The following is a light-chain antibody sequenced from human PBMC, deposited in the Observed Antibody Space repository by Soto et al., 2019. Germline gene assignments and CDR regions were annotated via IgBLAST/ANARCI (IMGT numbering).Light chain of an antibody. J-gene: IGKJ1*01. V-gene: IGKV1-39*01. CDR1: QSINTY. Sequence: DIQMTQSPSSLSASVGDRVTITCRTSQSINTYLNWYQQKPGKAPKLLIYGASSLQSGVPLRFSGSGSGTDFTLTITTLQPEVFATYYCQESYSFLWGTCGQGTKVEIK. CDR3: QESYSFLWGT. CDR2: GAS.